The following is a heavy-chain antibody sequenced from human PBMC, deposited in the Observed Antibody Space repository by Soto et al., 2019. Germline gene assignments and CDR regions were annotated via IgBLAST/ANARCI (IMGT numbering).Heavy chain of an antibody. V-gene: IGHV1-46*01. CDR3: ARLPLAYCGGDCYDAFDI. CDR1: GYTFTSYY. Sequence: QVQLVQSGAEVKKPGASVKVSCEASGYTFTSYYMHWVRQAPGQGLEWMGIINPSGGSTSYAQKFQGRVTMTRDTSTSTVYMELSSLRSEDTAVYYCARLPLAYCGGDCYDAFDIWGQGTMVTVSS. D-gene: IGHD2-21*02. J-gene: IGHJ3*02. CDR2: INPSGGST.